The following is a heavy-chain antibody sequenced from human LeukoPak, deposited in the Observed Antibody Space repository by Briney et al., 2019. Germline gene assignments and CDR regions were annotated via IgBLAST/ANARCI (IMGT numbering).Heavy chain of an antibody. CDR1: GFTVSSNY. CDR2: IYSGGST. D-gene: IGHD3-22*01. V-gene: IGHV3-53*01. Sequence: GGSLRLSCAASGFTVSSNYMSWVRQAPGKGLEWVSVIYSGGSTYYADSVKGRFTISRDNYKNTLYLQMNSLRAEDTAVYYCARGRPLDYDSSGYYRDAFDIWGQGTMVTVSS. J-gene: IGHJ3*02. CDR3: ARGRPLDYDSSGYYRDAFDI.